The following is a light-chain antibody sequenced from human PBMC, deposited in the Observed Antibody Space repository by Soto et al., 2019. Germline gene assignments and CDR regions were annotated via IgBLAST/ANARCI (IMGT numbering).Light chain of an antibody. V-gene: IGKV1-39*01. CDR2: AAS. J-gene: IGKJ4*01. CDR3: QQHYSTPQLT. Sequence: DIQMTQSPSSLCASVGDRVTITCRASQSVRSYVISYQQRPGKAPKLLIYAASSLQSGVRSRFSGSGSGTEFTLSIITLRPEDFATYHCQQHYSTPQLTFGGGTKVEIK. CDR1: QSVRSY.